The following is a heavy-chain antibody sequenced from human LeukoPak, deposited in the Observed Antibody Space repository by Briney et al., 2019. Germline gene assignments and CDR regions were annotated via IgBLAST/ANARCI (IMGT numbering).Heavy chain of an antibody. D-gene: IGHD6-19*01. CDR2: IWSDGTNR. CDR1: GFTFSHYG. CDR3: ATWYSSGQFPFDY. V-gene: IGHV3-33*01. J-gene: IGHJ4*02. Sequence: RRSLRLSCATSGFTFSHYGMHWVRQAPGKGLEWVAVIWSDGTNRYYGDPVKGRFTISRDNFQRTVYLQMDSLRAEDTAVYYRATWYSSGQFPFDYWGQGTLVTVSS.